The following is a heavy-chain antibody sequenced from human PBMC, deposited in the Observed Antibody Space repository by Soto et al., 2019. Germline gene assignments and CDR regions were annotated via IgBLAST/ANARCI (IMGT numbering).Heavy chain of an antibody. V-gene: IGHV3-23*01. CDR1: GFTFSSYA. CDR2: ISGSGDSS. CDR3: AKGHRAHYDSSGYSYYFDY. J-gene: IGHJ4*02. D-gene: IGHD3-22*01. Sequence: GGSLRLSCAASGFTFSSYAMSWVRQAPGKGLEWVSAISGSGDSSYYADSVRGRFTISRDNSKNTLYLQMNSLRAEDTAVYYCAKGHRAHYDSSGYSYYFDYWGQGTLVTVSS.